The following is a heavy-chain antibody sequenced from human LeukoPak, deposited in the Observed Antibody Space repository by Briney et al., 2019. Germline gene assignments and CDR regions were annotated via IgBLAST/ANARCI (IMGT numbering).Heavy chain of an antibody. V-gene: IGHV4-39*01. CDR1: GGSISSSSYY. CDR2: IYYSGST. Sequence: SETLSLTCTVSGGSISSSSYYWGWIRQPPGKGLEWIGSIYYSGSTYYNPSLKSRVTISVDTSKNQFSLKLSSVTAADTAVYYCVRHKRPARYSSGWYMDYWGQGTLVTVSS. D-gene: IGHD6-19*01. CDR3: VRHKRPARYSSGWYMDY. J-gene: IGHJ4*02.